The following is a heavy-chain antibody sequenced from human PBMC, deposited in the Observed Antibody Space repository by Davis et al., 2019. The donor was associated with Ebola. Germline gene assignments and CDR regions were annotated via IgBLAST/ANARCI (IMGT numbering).Heavy chain of an antibody. V-gene: IGHV4-39*01. CDR3: ARLGDYVWGSYRHDY. CDR1: GGSISSSSYY. CDR2: IYYSGST. J-gene: IGHJ4*02. D-gene: IGHD3-16*02. Sequence: MPSETLSLTCTVSGGSISSSSYYWGWIRQPPGKGLEWIGSIYYSGSTYYNPSLKSRVTISVDTSKNQLSLRLSSVTAADTAVYYCARLGDYVWGSYRHDYWGQGTLVTVSS.